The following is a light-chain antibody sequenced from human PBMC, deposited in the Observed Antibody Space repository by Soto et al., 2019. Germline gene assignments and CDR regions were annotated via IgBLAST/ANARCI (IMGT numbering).Light chain of an antibody. Sequence: EIVMTQAPATPSVSTGDRATLACPASQEVLTNLACYQQKPGQSHRLLIYRASTRATCVPARFSGSGSGTELTLNIRSLKSEELAGYYCQQYNIWPKIFGQGTKVAIE. CDR1: QEVLTN. J-gene: IGKJ1*01. V-gene: IGKV3-15*01. CDR3: QQYNIWPKI. CDR2: RAS.